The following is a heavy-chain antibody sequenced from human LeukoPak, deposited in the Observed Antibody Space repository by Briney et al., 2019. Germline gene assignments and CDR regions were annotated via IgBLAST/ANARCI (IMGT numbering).Heavy chain of an antibody. D-gene: IGHD2-2*01. Sequence: GASVKVSCKASGGTFSSYAIRWVRQAPGQGLEWMGGIIPIFGTANYAQKFQGRVTITADESTSTAYMELSSLRSEDTAVYYCARAGDGDLGYCSSTSCYAHAFDIWGQGTMVTVSS. CDR1: GGTFSSYA. CDR2: IIPIFGTA. CDR3: ARAGDGDLGYCSSTSCYAHAFDI. J-gene: IGHJ3*02. V-gene: IGHV1-69*13.